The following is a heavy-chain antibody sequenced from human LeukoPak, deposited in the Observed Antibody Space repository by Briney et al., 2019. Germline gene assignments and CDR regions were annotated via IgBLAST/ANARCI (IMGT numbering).Heavy chain of an antibody. CDR3: ARLFFVIDT. D-gene: IGHD3-3*01. CDR2: VHYSGST. J-gene: IGHJ5*02. Sequence: KPSETLSLSCTVSGASISNSAYYWLWIRQPPGEGLECIGIVHYSGSTFYNPSLKSRVNISVDTSKNQFSLQLSSVTAADTAVYYCARLFFVIDTWGQGTLVTVSS. V-gene: IGHV4-39*01. CDR1: GASISNSAYY.